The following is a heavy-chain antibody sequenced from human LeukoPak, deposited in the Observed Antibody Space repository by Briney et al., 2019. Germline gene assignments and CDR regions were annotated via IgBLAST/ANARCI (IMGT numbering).Heavy chain of an antibody. V-gene: IGHV1-2*02. CDR2: INPNSGGT. CDR1: GYTFTGYY. CDR3: ARDGHDFWSGQTSNAFDI. D-gene: IGHD3-3*01. J-gene: IGHJ3*02. Sequence: ASVKVSCKASGYTFTGYYMHWVRQAPGQGLEWMGWINPNSGGTNYAQKFQGRVTMTRDTSISTAYMELSRLRSDDTAVYYCARDGHDFWSGQTSNAFDIWGQGTMVTVSS.